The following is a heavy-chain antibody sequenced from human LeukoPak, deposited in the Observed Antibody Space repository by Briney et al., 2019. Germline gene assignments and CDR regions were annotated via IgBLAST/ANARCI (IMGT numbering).Heavy chain of an antibody. D-gene: IGHD3-16*01. J-gene: IGHJ6*01. V-gene: IGHV3-30*18. CDR2: ISYDGSNK. Sequence: PGGSLRLSCAPSGLTFSTYGMHSVRQAPGKGLAWVAVISYDGSNKYYADSVKGRFTISRDNSKNTLYLQMNSLRAEDTAVYYCAKDSGLLLRLYYGMDVWGQGTTVTVSS. CDR3: AKDSGLLLRLYYGMDV. CDR1: GLTFSTYG.